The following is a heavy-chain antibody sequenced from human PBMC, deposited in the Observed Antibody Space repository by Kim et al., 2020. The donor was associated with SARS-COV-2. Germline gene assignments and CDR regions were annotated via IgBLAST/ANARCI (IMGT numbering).Heavy chain of an antibody. CDR3: TRDQDDILTGYYD. Sequence: EYAACGKGRFTISRDESKNIAYLKMNSRKTEDTAVYYCTRDQDDILTGYYDWGQGTLVTVSS. J-gene: IGHJ4*02. D-gene: IGHD3-9*01. V-gene: IGHV3-49*02.